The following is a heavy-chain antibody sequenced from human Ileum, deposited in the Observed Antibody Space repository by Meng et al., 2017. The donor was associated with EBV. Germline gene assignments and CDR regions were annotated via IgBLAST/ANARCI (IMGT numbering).Heavy chain of an antibody. V-gene: IGHV3-74*01. CDR2: ISQQWTII. D-gene: IGHD2-2*01. CDR3: SKDTSGPQDS. CDR1: GFTFRAYW. J-gene: IGHJ4*02. Sequence: EVHDGESERGLLRPGGSLRLGWAASGFTFRAYWMHWVRQVPGKGLVWVSHISQQWTIINDGDSVKGRFTISRDNAKNTLYLQMNSPRVEDTGVYYCSKDTSGPQDSWGQGTLVTVSS.